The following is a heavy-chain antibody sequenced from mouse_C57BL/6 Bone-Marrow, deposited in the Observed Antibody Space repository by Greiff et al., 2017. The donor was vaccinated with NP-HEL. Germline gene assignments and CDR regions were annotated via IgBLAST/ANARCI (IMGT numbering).Heavy chain of an antibody. CDR3: ARNYDYGWYFDV. J-gene: IGHJ1*03. D-gene: IGHD2-4*01. V-gene: IGHV2-6*02. CDR1: GFSLTSYG. Sequence: QVQLKESGPGLVAPSQSLSITCTVSGFSLTSYGVHWVRQPPGKGLEWLVVIWRDGSTTYNSALKSRLRISKDNSKSQVFLKMNSLQTDDTSMYYCARNYDYGWYFDVWGTGTTVTVSS. CDR2: IWRDGST.